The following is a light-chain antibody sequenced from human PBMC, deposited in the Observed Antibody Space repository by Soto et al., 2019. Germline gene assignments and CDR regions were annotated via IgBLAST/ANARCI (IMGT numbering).Light chain of an antibody. CDR2: RAS. Sequence: DLQMTQSPSTLSSSLGDRVTITCRASQTISTWLAWYQQKPGKAPKLLIHRASSLGTGVQSRFSGSGSGTEFTLTITSLQPDDFATYYCQQYSSNSACGPGTKVDIK. CDR3: QQYSSNSA. V-gene: IGKV1-5*03. CDR1: QTISTW. J-gene: IGKJ1*01.